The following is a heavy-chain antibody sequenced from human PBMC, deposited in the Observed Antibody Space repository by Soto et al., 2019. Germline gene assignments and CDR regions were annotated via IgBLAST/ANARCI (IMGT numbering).Heavy chain of an antibody. Sequence: GGSLRLSCAASGFTFDDNAMHWVRQAPGKGLEWVSGISWNSGSIGYADSVKGRFTISRDNAKNSLYLQMNSLRAEDTALYYCAKDIGGSYMRWYFDYWGQGTLVTVSS. CDR1: GFTFDDNA. V-gene: IGHV3-9*01. D-gene: IGHD1-26*01. CDR3: AKDIGGSYMRWYFDY. CDR2: ISWNSGSI. J-gene: IGHJ4*02.